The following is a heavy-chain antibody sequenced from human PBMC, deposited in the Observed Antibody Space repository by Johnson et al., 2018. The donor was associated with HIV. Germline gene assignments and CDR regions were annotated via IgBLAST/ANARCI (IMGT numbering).Heavy chain of an antibody. D-gene: IGHD4-17*01. CDR1: GFTFSSYW. Sequence: VQLVESGGGVVQPGGSLRLSCAASGFTFSSYWLHWVRQAPGKGLVWVSRINSDGNTITYADSVTGRFTISRDNAKSALYLQMISLRAEDTAVYFCARAPPAPYGDYGAFDIWGQGTMVTVSS. V-gene: IGHV3-74*02. CDR3: ARAPPAPYGDYGAFDI. J-gene: IGHJ3*02. CDR2: INSDGNTI.